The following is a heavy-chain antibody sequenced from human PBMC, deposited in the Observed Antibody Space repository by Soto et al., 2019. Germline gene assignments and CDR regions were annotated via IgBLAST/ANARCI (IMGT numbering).Heavy chain of an antibody. J-gene: IGHJ4*02. CDR2: ISSSSSTI. V-gene: IGHV3-48*02. D-gene: IGHD6-6*01. Sequence: GSLRISCAASGVTVSSYSMNWVRQAPGKGLEWVSYISSSSSTIYYADSVKGRFTISRDNTKNSLYLQMNSLRDEDTAVYYCARADFEQLGRVFDYWGQGTLVTVSS. CDR3: ARADFEQLGRVFDY. CDR1: GVTVSSYS.